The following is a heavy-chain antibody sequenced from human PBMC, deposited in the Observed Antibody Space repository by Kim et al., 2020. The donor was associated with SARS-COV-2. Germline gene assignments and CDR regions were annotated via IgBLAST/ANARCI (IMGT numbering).Heavy chain of an antibody. V-gene: IGHV3-23*01. D-gene: IGHD1-26*01. J-gene: IGHJ4*02. CDR3: ARDSWNSGSSGGDY. Sequence: DSVEGRFTVSRDNSKNTLFLQMNSLRAEDTALYYCARDSWNSGSSGGDYWGQGTLVLVSP.